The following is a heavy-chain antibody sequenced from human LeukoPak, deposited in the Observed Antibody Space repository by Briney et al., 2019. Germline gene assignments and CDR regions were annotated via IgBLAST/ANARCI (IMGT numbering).Heavy chain of an antibody. CDR3: AREGLEWLLSYYYYGMDV. Sequence: SETLSLTCAVYGGSFSGYYWSWIRQPPGKGLEWIGRIYTSGSTNYNPSLKSRVTMSVDTSKNQFSLKLSSVTAADTAVYYCAREGLEWLLSYYYYGMDVWGQGTTVTVSS. CDR1: GGSFSGYY. CDR2: IYTSGST. D-gene: IGHD3-3*01. V-gene: IGHV4-59*10. J-gene: IGHJ6*02.